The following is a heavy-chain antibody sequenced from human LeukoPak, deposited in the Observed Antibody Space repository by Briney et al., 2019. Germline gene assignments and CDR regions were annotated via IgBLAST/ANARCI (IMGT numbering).Heavy chain of an antibody. Sequence: GGSLRLSCAASGFTFSSYGMHWVRQAPGKGLEWVAFIRYDGSNKYYADSVKGRFTISRDNSKNTLYLQMNSLRAEDAAVYYCAKDLRWLPNFDYWGQGTLVTVSS. CDR1: GFTFSSYG. V-gene: IGHV3-30*02. CDR3: AKDLRWLPNFDY. D-gene: IGHD5-24*01. J-gene: IGHJ4*02. CDR2: IRYDGSNK.